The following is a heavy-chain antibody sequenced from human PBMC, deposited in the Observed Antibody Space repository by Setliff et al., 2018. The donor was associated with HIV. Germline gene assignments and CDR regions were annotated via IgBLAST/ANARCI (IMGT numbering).Heavy chain of an antibody. CDR2: IYPGDSDT. V-gene: IGHV5-51*01. CDR1: GYSFNIYW. D-gene: IGHD3-22*01. Sequence: GESLKISCKGSGYSFNIYWIGWVRQMPGKGLEWMGIIYPGDSDTIYSPSFQGQVTISVDKSITTAYLQWSSLKASDTAMYYCARLSRHYSDSTAYHDAFDVWGQGTTVTVSS. CDR3: ARLSRHYSDSTAYHDAFDV. J-gene: IGHJ3*01.